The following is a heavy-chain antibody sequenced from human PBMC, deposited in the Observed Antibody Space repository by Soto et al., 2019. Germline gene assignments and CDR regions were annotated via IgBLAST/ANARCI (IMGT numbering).Heavy chain of an antibody. CDR1: GGSVSSGSYY. CDR2: IYYSGST. CDR3: AREMATISAPFYY. J-gene: IGHJ4*02. Sequence: QVQLQESGPGLVKPSETLSLTCTVSGGSVSSGSYYWSWIRQPPGKGLEWIGYIYYSGSTNYNPSLKSRVTISVDTSKNPFSRKLSSVTAADTAVYYCAREMATISAPFYYWGQGTLVTVSA. V-gene: IGHV4-61*01. D-gene: IGHD5-12*01.